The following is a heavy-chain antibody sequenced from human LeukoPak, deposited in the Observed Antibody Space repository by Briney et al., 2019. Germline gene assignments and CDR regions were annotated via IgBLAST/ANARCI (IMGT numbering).Heavy chain of an antibody. V-gene: IGHV3-23*01. CDR2: ISGSGGST. Sequence: GRSLRLSCAASGFTFSSYAMSWVRQAPGKGLEWVSAISGSGGSTCYADSAKGRFTISRDNSQNTLYVELNSLRTEDTAVYYCAKDLSTRGSGSYYDYWGQGTLVTVSS. CDR3: AKDLSTRGSGSYYDY. CDR1: GFTFSSYA. D-gene: IGHD3-10*01. J-gene: IGHJ4*02.